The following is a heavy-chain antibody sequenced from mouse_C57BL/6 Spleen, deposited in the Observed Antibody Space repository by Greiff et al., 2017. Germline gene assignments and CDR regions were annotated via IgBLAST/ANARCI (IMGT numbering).Heavy chain of an antibody. CDR1: GYSITSGYY. D-gene: IGHD2-2*01. Sequence: DVQLQESGPGLVKPSQSLSLTCSVTGYSITSGYYWNWIRQFPGNKLEWMGYISYDGSNNYNPSLKNRISITRDTSKNQFFLKLNSVTTEDTATYYCARDGYTPYWYFDVWGTGTTVTVSS. CDR2: ISYDGSN. J-gene: IGHJ1*03. V-gene: IGHV3-6*01. CDR3: ARDGYTPYWYFDV.